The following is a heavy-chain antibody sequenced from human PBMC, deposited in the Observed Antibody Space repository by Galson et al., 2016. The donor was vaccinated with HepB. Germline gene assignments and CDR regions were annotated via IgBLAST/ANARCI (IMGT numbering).Heavy chain of an antibody. CDR1: GFTFSDYY. D-gene: IGHD6-19*01. CDR3: ARVRGQWLSDFDY. V-gene: IGHV3-11*05. J-gene: IGHJ4*02. Sequence: SLRLSCAASGFTFSDYYMGWVRQAPGKGLEWVSYITLTSSFTNYADSVKGRFTISRDNAKDSVYLQMNTLRVEDTAIYFCARVRGQWLSDFDYWGQGTLVTVSS. CDR2: ITLTSSFT.